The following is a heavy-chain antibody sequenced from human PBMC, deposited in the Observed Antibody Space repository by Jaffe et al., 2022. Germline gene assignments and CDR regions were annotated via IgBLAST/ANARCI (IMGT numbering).Heavy chain of an antibody. CDR2: IYTSGST. D-gene: IGHD2-15*01. Sequence: QVQLQESGPGLVKPSQTLSLTCTVSGGSISSGSYYWSWIRQPAGKGLEWIGRIYTSGSTNYNPSLKSRVTISVDTSKNQFSLKLSSVTAADTAVYYCASKLLPDEGFDPWGQGTLVTVSS. CDR3: ASKLLPDEGFDP. V-gene: IGHV4-61*02. J-gene: IGHJ5*02. CDR1: GGSISSGSYY.